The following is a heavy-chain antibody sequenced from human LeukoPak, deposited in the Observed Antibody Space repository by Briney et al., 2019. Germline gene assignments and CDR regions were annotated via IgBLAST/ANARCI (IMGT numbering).Heavy chain of an antibody. CDR2: IWYDGSKQ. V-gene: IGHV3-33*03. Sequence: GGSLRLSCAGSGFTFSHYGIYWVRQAPGKGLEWVAAIWYDGSKQLYRDAVKGRFTISRDDSKNTVFLQMNSLRAEDTAVYYCAKESPLYGSGSYWNFDYWGQGTLVTVSS. J-gene: IGHJ4*02. CDR3: AKESPLYGSGSYWNFDY. D-gene: IGHD3-10*01. CDR1: GFTFSHYG.